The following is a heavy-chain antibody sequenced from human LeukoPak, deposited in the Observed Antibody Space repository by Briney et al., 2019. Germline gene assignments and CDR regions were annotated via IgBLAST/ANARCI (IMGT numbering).Heavy chain of an antibody. D-gene: IGHD2-2*01. CDR2: IIPIFGTA. V-gene: IGHV1-69*01. CDR1: GGTFSSYA. Sequence: GASVKVSCKASGGTFSSYAISWVRQAPGQGLEWMGGIIPIFGTANYAQKFQGRVTITADESTSTAYMELSSLRSEDTAVYYCARDRRAPAATSFNWFDPWGQGTLVTVSS. CDR3: ARDRRAPAATSFNWFDP. J-gene: IGHJ5*02.